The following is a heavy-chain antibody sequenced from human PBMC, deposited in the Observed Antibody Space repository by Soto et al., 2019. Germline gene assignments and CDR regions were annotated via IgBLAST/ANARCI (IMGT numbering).Heavy chain of an antibody. J-gene: IGHJ5*02. V-gene: IGHV3-33*01. D-gene: IGHD5-18*01. CDR1: GFTFSSHG. CDR2: IWYDGSNK. Sequence: PGGSLRLSCAASGFTFSSHGMHWVRQAPGKGLEWAAVIWYDGSNKYYADSVKGRFTISRDNSKNTLYLQMNSLRAEDTAVYYCARDLADTAMVWGPDPWGQGTLVTVSS. CDR3: ARDLADTAMVWGPDP.